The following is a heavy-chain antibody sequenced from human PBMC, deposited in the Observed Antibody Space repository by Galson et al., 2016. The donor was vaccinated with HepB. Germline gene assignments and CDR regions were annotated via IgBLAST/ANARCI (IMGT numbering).Heavy chain of an antibody. D-gene: IGHD6-13*01. CDR2: IYHSGTT. V-gene: IGHV4-38-2*02. CDR1: GYSISSGYY. Sequence: ETLSLTCSVSGYSISSGYYWVWIRQSPRKGLEWIGSIYHSGTTYYNPSLKSRITISIDTSKNQFSLRLNSVTAADTAVYYCARDLEAEPGSLDLDFWGQGTLFTVAS. J-gene: IGHJ4*02. CDR3: ARDLEAEPGSLDLDF.